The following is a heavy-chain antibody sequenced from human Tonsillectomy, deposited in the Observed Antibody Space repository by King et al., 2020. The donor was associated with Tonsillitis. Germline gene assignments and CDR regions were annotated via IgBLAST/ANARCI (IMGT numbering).Heavy chain of an antibody. CDR2: ISRNRGSI. J-gene: IGHJ4*02. CDR3: AKTRLRFLEWLPNFDY. CDR1: GFTFDDYA. V-gene: IGHV3-9*01. Sequence: QLVQSGGGLVQPGRSLRLSCAASGFTFDDYAMHWVRQAPGKGLEWVSGISRNRGSIGYADSGKGRFTIPRDNAKNSLYLQMNILRAEDTALYYCAKTRLRFLEWLPNFDYWGQGTLVTVSS. D-gene: IGHD3-3*01.